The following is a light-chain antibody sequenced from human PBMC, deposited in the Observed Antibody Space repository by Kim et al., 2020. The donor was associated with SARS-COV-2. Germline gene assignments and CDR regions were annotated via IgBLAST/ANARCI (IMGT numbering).Light chain of an antibody. Sequence: MSPGERATLSCRASQSIGNSLAWYQQTPGQAPRLLIYGASTRATGVSARFSGSGSGTEFTLTISSLQSEDFAIYYCQQHDNWPPFTFGQGTKLEI. CDR1: QSIGNS. CDR3: QQHDNWPPFT. V-gene: IGKV3-15*01. J-gene: IGKJ2*01. CDR2: GAS.